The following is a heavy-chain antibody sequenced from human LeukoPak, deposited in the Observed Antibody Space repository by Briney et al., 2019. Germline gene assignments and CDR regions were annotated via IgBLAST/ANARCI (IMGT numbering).Heavy chain of an antibody. J-gene: IGHJ4*02. V-gene: IGHV4-38-2*01. CDR2: NYASEFT. CDR1: GASFAHAYS. Sequence: SETLSLSCAVSGASFAHAYSWTWVRQPPAKRPECVGTNYASEFTYYSPSLRSRVTISPDTSKNLFSLRLTSVTAADTAVYYFARRLDDYKLGNYWGQGIMVTVSS. CDR3: ARRLDDYKLGNY. D-gene: IGHD4/OR15-4a*01.